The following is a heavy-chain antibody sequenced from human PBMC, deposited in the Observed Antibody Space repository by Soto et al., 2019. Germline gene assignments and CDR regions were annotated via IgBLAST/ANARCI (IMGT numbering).Heavy chain of an antibody. Sequence: GGSLRLSCSASGFTFSSHAMHWVRQAPGKGLEYVSAISSNGGSTYYADSVKGRFTISRDNSKNTLYLQMSSLRAEDTAVYYCVKDGGGAYCSSTSCYYNWFDPWGQGTLVTVSS. CDR1: GFTFSSHA. CDR2: ISSNGGST. J-gene: IGHJ5*02. V-gene: IGHV3-64D*06. D-gene: IGHD2-2*01. CDR3: VKDGGGAYCSSTSCYYNWFDP.